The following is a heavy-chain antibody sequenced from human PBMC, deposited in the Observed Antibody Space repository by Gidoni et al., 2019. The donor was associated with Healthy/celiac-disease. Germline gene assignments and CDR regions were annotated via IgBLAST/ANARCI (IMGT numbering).Heavy chain of an antibody. V-gene: IGHV1-69*06. D-gene: IGHD3-10*01. J-gene: IGHJ6*02. CDR3: ARVLWFGELLFSAYYYYGVDV. CDR2: IIPIFGTA. CDR1: GGTFSSYA. Sequence: QVQLVQSGAEVKKPGSSVKVSCKASGGTFSSYAISWVRQAPGQGLEWMGGIIPIFGTANYAQKFQGRVTITADKSTSTAYMELSSLRSEDTAVYYCARVLWFGELLFSAYYYYGVDVWGQGTTVTVSS.